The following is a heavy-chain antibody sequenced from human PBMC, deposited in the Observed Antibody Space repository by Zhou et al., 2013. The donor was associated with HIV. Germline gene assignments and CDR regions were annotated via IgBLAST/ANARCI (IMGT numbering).Heavy chain of an antibody. J-gene: IGHJ4*02. CDR3: ASERLKWARGYHFDY. CDR2: IIPILGIA. CDR1: GGTFSSYA. D-gene: IGHD5-12*01. Sequence: QVQLVQSGAEVKKPGSSVKVSCKASGGTFSSYAISWVRQAPGQGLEWMGRIIPILGIANYAQKFQGRVTITADKSTSTAYMELSSLRSEDTAVYYCASERLKWARGYHFDYWGQGTLVTVSS. V-gene: IGHV1-69*04.